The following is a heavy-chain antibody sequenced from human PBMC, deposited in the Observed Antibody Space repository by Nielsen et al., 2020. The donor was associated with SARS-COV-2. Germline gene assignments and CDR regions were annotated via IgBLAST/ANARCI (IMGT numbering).Heavy chain of an antibody. J-gene: IGHJ3*02. D-gene: IGHD3-10*01. V-gene: IGHV3-21*04. CDR1: GFTFTSYA. CDR2: ISSDSTYI. Sequence: GGSLRLSCAASGFTFTSYAINWVRQAPGKGLEWVSSISSDSTYISYADSVKGRFTISRDNSKNTLYLQMNSLRAEDTAVYYCARDPSGAFDIWGQGTMVTVSS. CDR3: ARDPSGAFDI.